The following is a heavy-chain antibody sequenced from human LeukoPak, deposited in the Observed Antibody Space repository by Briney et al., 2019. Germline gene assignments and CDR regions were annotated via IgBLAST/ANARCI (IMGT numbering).Heavy chain of an antibody. V-gene: IGHV3-66*01. CDR2: LYSGGST. Sequence: PGGSLRLSCAASGFTVSSHYMSWVRQAPGKGLEWVSVLYSGGSTYYADSVKGRFTISRDNSKNTLYLQMNSLVAEDTAVYYCARDLETDASDAFDIWGQGTMVTVSS. J-gene: IGHJ3*02. CDR3: ARDLETDASDAFDI. CDR1: GFTVSSHY.